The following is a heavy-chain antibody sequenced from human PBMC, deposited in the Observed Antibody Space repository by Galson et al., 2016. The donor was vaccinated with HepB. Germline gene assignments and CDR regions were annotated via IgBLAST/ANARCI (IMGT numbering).Heavy chain of an antibody. CDR2: IWYDGSDK. CDR3: ARDETEYCRSTSCYTYYHGMDV. CDR1: GFTFRSYA. J-gene: IGHJ6*02. D-gene: IGHD2-2*02. Sequence: SLRLSCAASGFTFRSYALHWVRQAPGKGLAWVAVIWYDGSDKYYADSVKGRFTISRDNSKNTLYLQMNSLRAEDTAVYYCARDETEYCRSTSCYTYYHGMDVWGQGTTVTVS. V-gene: IGHV3-33*01.